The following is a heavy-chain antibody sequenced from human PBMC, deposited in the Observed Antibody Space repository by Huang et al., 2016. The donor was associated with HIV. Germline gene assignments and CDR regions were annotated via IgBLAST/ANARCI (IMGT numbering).Heavy chain of an antibody. J-gene: IGHJ4*02. CDR1: GFSLSTSEVG. CDR2: IYSYDDK. V-gene: IGHV2-5*01. Sequence: QITLKESGPMLVKPTQTLTLTCTFSGFSLSTSEVGVGWIRQPPGKALEWLALIYSYDDKLYRPSLKSRLTITKDTSRNQVVLTMTNMDPVDTGTYYCAHSAFGTSGYYFRMHFDYWGQGALVTVSS. CDR3: AHSAFGTSGYYFRMHFDY. D-gene: IGHD3-22*01.